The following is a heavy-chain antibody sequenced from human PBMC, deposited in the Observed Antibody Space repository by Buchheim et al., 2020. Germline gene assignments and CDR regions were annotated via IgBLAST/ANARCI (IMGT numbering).Heavy chain of an antibody. V-gene: IGHV1-46*01. J-gene: IGHJ4*02. CDR3: AKDPIYDYVWGSYRYTGDFDY. Sequence: QVQLVQSGAEVKKPGASVKVSCKASGYTFTSYYMHWVRQAPGQGLEWMGIINPSGGSTSYAQKFQGRVTMTRATSTSTVYMELSSLRSEDTAVYYCAKDPIYDYVWGSYRYTGDFDYWGQGTL. CDR1: GYTFTSYY. D-gene: IGHD3-16*02. CDR2: INPSGGST.